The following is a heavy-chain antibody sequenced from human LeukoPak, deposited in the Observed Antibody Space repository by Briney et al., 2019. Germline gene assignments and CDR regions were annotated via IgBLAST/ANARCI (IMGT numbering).Heavy chain of an antibody. D-gene: IGHD6-13*01. CDR2: IIPIFGTA. J-gene: IGHJ3*02. V-gene: IGHV1-69*05. CDR1: GYTFTDHY. CDR3: ARVKQAAYAFDI. Sequence: GASVKVSCKASGYTFTDHYIHWVRQAPGQGLEWMGGIIPIFGTANYAQKFQGRVTITTDESTSTAYMELSSLRSEDTAVYYCARVKQAAYAFDIWGQGTMVTVSS.